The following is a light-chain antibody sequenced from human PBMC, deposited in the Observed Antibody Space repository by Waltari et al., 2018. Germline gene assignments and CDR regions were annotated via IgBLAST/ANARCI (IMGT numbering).Light chain of an antibody. V-gene: IGLV1-40*01. Sequence: QSVLTQPPSVSGAPGQRVTISCTGSSSNIGAGYDVHWYQQLPGTAPKLLIYGNGKRPAGFPDRFSGSKSSTSASLAITVLQAEDEADYYCQSYDSSLSALYVFGTGTKVTVL. J-gene: IGLJ1*01. CDR3: QSYDSSLSALYV. CDR2: GNG. CDR1: SSNIGAGYD.